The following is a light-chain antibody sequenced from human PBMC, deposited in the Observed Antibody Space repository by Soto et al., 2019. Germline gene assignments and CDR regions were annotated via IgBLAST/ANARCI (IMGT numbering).Light chain of an antibody. CDR3: SSYTSSSTLVV. CDR2: DVS. J-gene: IGLJ2*01. V-gene: IGLV2-14*01. CDR1: SSDVGGYNY. Sequence: QSVLTQPASVSGSPGQSITISCTGTSSDVGGYNYVSWYQQHPGQAPKLMIYDVSNRPSGVSNRFYGSKSGNKASLPISGLQAEDEADYYCSSYTSSSTLVVFGGGTKVTVL.